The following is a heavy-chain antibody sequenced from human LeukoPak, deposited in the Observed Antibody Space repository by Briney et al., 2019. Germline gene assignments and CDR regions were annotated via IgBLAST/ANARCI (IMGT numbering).Heavy chain of an antibody. J-gene: IGHJ4*02. D-gene: IGHD3-16*01. CDR2: ISSSSSYI. Sequence: GGSLRLPCAASGFTFSSYSMNWVRQAPGKGLEWVSSISSSSSYIYYADSVKGRFTISRDNAKNSLYLQMNSLRAEDTAVYYCARDLSPRWGDYWGQGTLVTVSS. V-gene: IGHV3-21*01. CDR3: ARDLSPRWGDY. CDR1: GFTFSSYS.